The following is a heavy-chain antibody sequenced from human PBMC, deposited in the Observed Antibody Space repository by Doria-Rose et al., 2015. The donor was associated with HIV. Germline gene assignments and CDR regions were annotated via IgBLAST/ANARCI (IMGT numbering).Heavy chain of an antibody. V-gene: IGHV2-26*01. CDR2: IFSDDER. D-gene: IGHD6-13*01. CDR1: GVSLSSPGMG. Sequence: QITLKESGPVLVKPTETLTLTCTVSGVSLSSPGMGVSWIRQPPGKALEWLANIFSDDERSYKTSPKSRLTNSRGTSKSQVVLTITDMDPVDTATYYCARIKSSRWYHKYYFDFWGQGTLVIVSA. CDR3: ARIKSSRWYHKYYFDF. J-gene: IGHJ4*02.